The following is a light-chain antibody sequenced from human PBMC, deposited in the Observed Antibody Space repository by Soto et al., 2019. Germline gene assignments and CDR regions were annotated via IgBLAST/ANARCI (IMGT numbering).Light chain of an antibody. J-gene: IGKJ5*01. Sequence: EIVMTQSPATLSLSPGERATLSCRAGQTIDNTLAWYQRKPGQAPRLLIYDASTRATGVPARFSGSGSGTDFTLTISSLEPADFAVYYCQQRSETFGQGTRLEIK. CDR2: DAS. V-gene: IGKV3-15*01. CDR3: QQRSET. CDR1: QTIDNT.